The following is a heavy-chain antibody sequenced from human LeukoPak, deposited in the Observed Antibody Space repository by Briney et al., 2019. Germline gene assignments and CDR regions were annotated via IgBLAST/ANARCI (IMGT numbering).Heavy chain of an antibody. Sequence: GGSLRLSCAASGVTFSSNTMSWGRQAPGTGLEWVSAISGSGGGTYYADSVKGRFTISRDNSKNTLYLQMNSLRAEDTDVYYCAKGSWINYFDYWGQGTLVTVSS. CDR3: AKGSWINYFDY. CDR2: ISGSGGGT. V-gene: IGHV3-23*01. CDR1: GVTFSSNT. J-gene: IGHJ4*02. D-gene: IGHD2-2*03.